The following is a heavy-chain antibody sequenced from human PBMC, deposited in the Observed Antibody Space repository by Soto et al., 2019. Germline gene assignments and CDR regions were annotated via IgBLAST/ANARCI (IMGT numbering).Heavy chain of an antibody. J-gene: IGHJ6*02. Sequence: SETLSLTXTVSGDSISSADYYWSWIRQTPGKGLEWIGHIFYSGTTYYNPSLKSRLTISVDTSKNHFSLRLTSVTAADTAVYYCARDLWVEPELYYYGMDVWGQGTTVTVSS. CDR3: ARDLWVEPELYYYGMDV. CDR2: IFYSGTT. D-gene: IGHD1-1*01. CDR1: GDSISSADYY. V-gene: IGHV4-30-4*01.